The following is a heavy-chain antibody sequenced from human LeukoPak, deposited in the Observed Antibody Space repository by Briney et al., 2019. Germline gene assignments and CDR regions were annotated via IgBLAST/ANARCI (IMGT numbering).Heavy chain of an antibody. J-gene: IGHJ5*02. CDR3: ARFPGYSSSWYVAGWFDP. CDR2: INPNSGGT. D-gene: IGHD6-13*01. Sequence: PGASVKVSCKASGYTFTGYYMHWVRQAPGQGLEWMGWINPNSGGTNYAQKFQGRVTMTRDTSISTAYMELSRLRSDDTAVYYCARFPGYSSSWYVAGWFDPWGQGTLVTVSS. V-gene: IGHV1-2*02. CDR1: GYTFTGYY.